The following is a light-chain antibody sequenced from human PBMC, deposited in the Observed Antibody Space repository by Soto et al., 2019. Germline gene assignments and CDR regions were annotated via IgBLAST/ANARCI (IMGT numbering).Light chain of an antibody. V-gene: IGLV2-14*01. CDR3: SSYTGSTTLHYV. Sequence: QSALTQPSSGSGSPGQWITISWTGTSSDVGGYNYVSWYQQHPGKAPKLLIYDASNRPSGASTRSSASKSGNTASLTISGLQAEDEADYYCSSYTGSTTLHYVFGTGTKVTVL. CDR1: SSDVGGYNY. CDR2: DAS. J-gene: IGLJ1*01.